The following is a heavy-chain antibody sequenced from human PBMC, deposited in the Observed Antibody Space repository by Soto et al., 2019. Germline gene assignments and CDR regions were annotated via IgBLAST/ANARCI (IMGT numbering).Heavy chain of an antibody. J-gene: IGHJ4*02. CDR1: GGSVTSDEDH. CDR3: ATESGSTYGYFDY. Sequence: ASETLSLTCTVSGGSVTSDEDHWSWIRQSPGKGLEWIGYISNSGSTGYNPSLKTRLSMSVDRSKNQFTLRLTSVTAADTAVYFCATESGSTYGYFDYWGQGTQVTVSS. V-gene: IGHV4-30-4*01. D-gene: IGHD5-18*01. CDR2: ISNSGST.